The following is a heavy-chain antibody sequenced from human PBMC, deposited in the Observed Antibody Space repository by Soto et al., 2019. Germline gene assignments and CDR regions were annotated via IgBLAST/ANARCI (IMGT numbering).Heavy chain of an antibody. CDR1: GGTFSSYA. CDR3: ARDGVATFVYYYGMDV. V-gene: IGHV1-69*13. J-gene: IGHJ6*02. Sequence: SVKVSCKASGGTFSSYAISWVRQAPGQGLEWMGGIIPIFGTANYAQKFQGRVTITADESTSTAYMELSSLRSEDTAVYYCARDGVATFVYYYGMDVWGQGTTVTVSS. D-gene: IGHD5-12*01. CDR2: IIPIFGTA.